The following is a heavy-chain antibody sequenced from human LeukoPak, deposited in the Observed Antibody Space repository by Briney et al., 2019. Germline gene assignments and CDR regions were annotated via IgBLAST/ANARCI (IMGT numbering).Heavy chain of an antibody. V-gene: IGHV3-11*01. CDR3: ARGLSGGYSSSWYPYSGFDY. Sequence: PGGSLRLSCAASGFTFSDYYMSWIRQAPGKGLEWVSYISSSGSTIYYADSVKGRFTISRDNAKNSLYLQMNSLRAEDTAVYYCARGLSGGYSSSWYPYSGFDYWGQGTLVTVSS. D-gene: IGHD6-13*01. CDR1: GFTFSDYY. CDR2: ISSSGSTI. J-gene: IGHJ4*02.